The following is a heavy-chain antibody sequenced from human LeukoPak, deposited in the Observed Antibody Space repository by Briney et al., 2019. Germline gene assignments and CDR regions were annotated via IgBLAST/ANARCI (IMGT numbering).Heavy chain of an antibody. CDR3: ARVGAVTLDA. CDR1: GGPINNHY. D-gene: IGHD6-19*01. J-gene: IGHJ5*01. CDR2: IYFSGST. V-gene: IGHV4-59*11. Sequence: SETLSLTCTASGGPINNHYLNWIRQPPGKGLEWIGYIYFSGSTSYNPSLKSRVTISVDTSKNQFSLNLRSVTAADTAMYYCARVGAVTLDAWGHGTLVTVSS.